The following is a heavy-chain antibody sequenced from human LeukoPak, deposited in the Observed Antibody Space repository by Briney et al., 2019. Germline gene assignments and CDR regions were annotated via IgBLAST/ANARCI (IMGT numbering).Heavy chain of an antibody. D-gene: IGHD3-22*01. V-gene: IGHV3-30*04. CDR2: ISYDGSNK. Sequence: GGSLRLSCAASGFTFSSYAMHWVRQAPGKGLEWVAVISYDGSNKYYADSVKGRFTISRDNSKNTLYLQMNSLRAEDTAVYYCAKDLWGHYYDSSGLDYWGQGTLVTVSS. CDR3: AKDLWGHYYDSSGLDY. J-gene: IGHJ4*02. CDR1: GFTFSSYA.